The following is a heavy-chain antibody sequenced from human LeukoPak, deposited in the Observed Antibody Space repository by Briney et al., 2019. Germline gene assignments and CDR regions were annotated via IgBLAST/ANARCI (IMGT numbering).Heavy chain of an antibody. CDR1: GFNFANHA. D-gene: IGHD1-26*01. J-gene: IGHJ4*02. CDR2: IKQDESEK. Sequence: GGSLRLSCAASGFNFANHAMSWVRQAPGKGLEWVASIKQDESEKYYVDSVKGRFTTSRDNAKSSLYLQMNALRGEDTAVYYCARLVGDVTTWDCWGQGTLVTVSS. V-gene: IGHV3-7*03. CDR3: ARLVGDVTTWDC.